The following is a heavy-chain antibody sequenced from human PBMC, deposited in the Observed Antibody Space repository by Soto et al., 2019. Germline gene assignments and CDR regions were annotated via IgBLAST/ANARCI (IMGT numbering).Heavy chain of an antibody. J-gene: IGHJ4*02. CDR3: ASISIAVAGTESTDY. CDR1: GFTFSDHY. V-gene: IGHV3-72*01. D-gene: IGHD6-19*01. CDR2: TRNKANSYTT. Sequence: GSLRLSCAASGFTFSDHYMDWVRQAPGKGLEWVGRTRNKANSYTTEYAASVKGRFTISRDDSKNSLYLQMNSLKTEDTAVYYCASISIAVAGTESTDYWGQGTLVTVSS.